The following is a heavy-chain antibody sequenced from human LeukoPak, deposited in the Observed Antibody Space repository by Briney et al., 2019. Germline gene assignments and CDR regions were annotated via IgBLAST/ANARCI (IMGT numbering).Heavy chain of an antibody. V-gene: IGHV3-74*01. CDR1: GFVFSNNW. J-gene: IGHJ4*02. Sequence: GGSLRLSCAASGFVFSNNWMYWVRQAPGRGLVWVSRINSDGSSIAYADFVRGRFTISRDNAKNTLFLQMNSLTVEDTVMYYCGKDLSWGSTDYWGQGTLVTVSS. CDR2: INSDGSSI. D-gene: IGHD6-13*01. CDR3: GKDLSWGSTDY.